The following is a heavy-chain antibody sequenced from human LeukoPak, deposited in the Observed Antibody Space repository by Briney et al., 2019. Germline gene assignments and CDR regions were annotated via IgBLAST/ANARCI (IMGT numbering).Heavy chain of an antibody. CDR3: ASGKGQWNDYYMDV. V-gene: IGHV3-30*02. Sequence: GGSLRLSCAASGFTFSSYAMSWVRQAPGKGLEWVAFIQSDGSNKYYADSVKGRFTISRDNSKNTLYLQMNSLRAEDTAVYYCASGKGQWNDYYMDVWGKGTTVTVSS. CDR1: GFTFSSYA. D-gene: IGHD1-1*01. J-gene: IGHJ6*03. CDR2: IQSDGSNK.